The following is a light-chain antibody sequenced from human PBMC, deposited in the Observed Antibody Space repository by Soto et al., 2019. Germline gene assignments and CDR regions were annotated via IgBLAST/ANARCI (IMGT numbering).Light chain of an antibody. V-gene: IGKV3-15*01. J-gene: IGKJ1*01. CDR3: QQYNNWGT. CDR1: QSVSSN. Sequence: EIVMTQSPATLSVSPGERATLSCRASQSVSSNLAWYQQKPGQAPRLLIYGASTRATGIPARFSGSGSETEFTLTISSLQSEDFAVYYCQQYNNWGTFGQGNKGDIK. CDR2: GAS.